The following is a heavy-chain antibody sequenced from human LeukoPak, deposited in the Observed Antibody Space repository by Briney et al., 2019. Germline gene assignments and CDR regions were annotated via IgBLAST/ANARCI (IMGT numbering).Heavy chain of an antibody. CDR1: GFSFSSYA. Sequence: GGSLRLSCASSGFSFSSYAMSWVRQAPGKGLEWVSSISGRGDSTYYADSVKGRFTISRDNSKNTLYLQMNTLRAEDTAVYYCAKDREYSYVYDAFDIWGQGTLVTVSS. V-gene: IGHV3-23*01. CDR3: AKDREYSYVYDAFDI. CDR2: ISGRGDST. J-gene: IGHJ3*02. D-gene: IGHD5-18*01.